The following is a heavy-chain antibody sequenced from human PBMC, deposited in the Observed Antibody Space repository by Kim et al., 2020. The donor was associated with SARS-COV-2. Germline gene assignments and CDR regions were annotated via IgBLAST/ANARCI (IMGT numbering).Heavy chain of an antibody. Sequence: VKCRFTISRENSKNTVYLQMNSLRAEDTAVYYCARDRDGYSYGSSGMDVWGQGTTVTVSS. J-gene: IGHJ6*02. CDR3: ARDRDGYSYGSSGMDV. V-gene: IGHV3-30*07. D-gene: IGHD5-18*01.